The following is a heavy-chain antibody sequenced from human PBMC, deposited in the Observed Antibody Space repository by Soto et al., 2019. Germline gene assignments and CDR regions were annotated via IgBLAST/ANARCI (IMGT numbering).Heavy chain of an antibody. CDR2: IIPMLDSA. Sequence: QVQLVQSGAEVKKPGSSVKVSCKASGGTFDNYAITWVRQAPGQGLEWMAGIIPMLDSANYAEKFQDRVTITADESTSTAYVEVSSLRSEDTAVYYCASTYHYDSGGKTYFYYGMDVWGLGTTVTVSS. CDR1: GGTFDNYA. D-gene: IGHD3-22*01. V-gene: IGHV1-69*12. J-gene: IGHJ6*02. CDR3: ASTYHYDSGGKTYFYYGMDV.